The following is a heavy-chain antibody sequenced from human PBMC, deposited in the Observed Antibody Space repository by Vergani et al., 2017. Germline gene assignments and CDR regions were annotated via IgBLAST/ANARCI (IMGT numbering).Heavy chain of an antibody. CDR3: AKVCGSTSCPYGGGAFDV. Sequence: QLLESGGGLIQPGGSLRLSCAASGFTFNSYAMTLVRQAPGNGLEWVSGINNNGGSTYYADSVKGRFTISRDNSKNTLYLQMTDLRAEDTATYYCAKVCGSTSCPYGGGAFDVWGHGTMVTVSS. V-gene: IGHV3-23*01. J-gene: IGHJ3*01. D-gene: IGHD2-2*01. CDR1: GFTFNSYA. CDR2: INNNGGST.